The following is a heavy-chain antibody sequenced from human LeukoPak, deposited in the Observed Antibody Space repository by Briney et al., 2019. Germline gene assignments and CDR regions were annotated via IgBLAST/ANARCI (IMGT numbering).Heavy chain of an antibody. V-gene: IGHV4-39*01. Sequence: SETLSVTCTVSGGSISSSSYYWGWIRQPPGKGLEWIGSIYYSGSTYYNPSLKSRVTISVDTSKNQFSLKLSSVTAADTAVYYCARLRITMIVVVTPRGHFDYWGQGTLVTVSS. CDR1: GGSISSSSYY. J-gene: IGHJ4*02. CDR3: ARLRITMIVVVTPRGHFDY. D-gene: IGHD3-22*01. CDR2: IYYSGST.